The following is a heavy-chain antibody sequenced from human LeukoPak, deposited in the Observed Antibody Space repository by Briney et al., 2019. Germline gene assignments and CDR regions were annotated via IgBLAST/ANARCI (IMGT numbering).Heavy chain of an antibody. Sequence: PSETLSLTCAVYGGSFSGYYWSWIRQPPGKGLEWVGEINHSGSNNYNPSLKSRVTISVDKSKNQFSLKLSSVTAAHTAVYYCARGRARLGRRYRVYYYIDVWGKGTTVTVSS. V-gene: IGHV4-34*01. CDR1: GGSFSGYY. D-gene: IGHD3-16*02. CDR2: INHSGSN. J-gene: IGHJ6*03. CDR3: ARGRARLGRRYRVYYYIDV.